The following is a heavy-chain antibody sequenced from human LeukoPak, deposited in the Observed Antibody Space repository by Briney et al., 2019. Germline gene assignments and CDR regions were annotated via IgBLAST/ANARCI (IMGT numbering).Heavy chain of an antibody. J-gene: IGHJ6*02. V-gene: IGHV3-9*01. CDR2: ISWNSGSI. CDR3: AKAPSRLAYVMDV. CDR1: GFTFDDYA. D-gene: IGHD2-21*01. Sequence: PGGSLRLSCAASGFTFDDYAMHWVRQAPGKGLEWVSGISWNSGSIGYADSVKGRFTISRDNAKNSLHLQMNTLRAEDTALYYCAKAPSRLAYVMDVWGQGTTVTVSS.